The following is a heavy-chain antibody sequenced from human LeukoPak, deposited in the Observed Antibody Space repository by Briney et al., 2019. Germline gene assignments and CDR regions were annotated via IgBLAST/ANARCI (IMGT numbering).Heavy chain of an antibody. CDR2: ISYDGGEK. CDR1: GFTFSSFG. J-gene: IGHJ4*02. Sequence: GGSLRLSCAASGFTFSSFGMHWVRQAPGKGLEWVSYISYDGGEKNYADSIRGRFTISRDDSKNTVFLQMNSLRPEDTAVYYCEHDMSGDCGQGTLVTVSS. V-gene: IGHV3-30*03. CDR3: EHDMSGD. D-gene: IGHD3-22*01.